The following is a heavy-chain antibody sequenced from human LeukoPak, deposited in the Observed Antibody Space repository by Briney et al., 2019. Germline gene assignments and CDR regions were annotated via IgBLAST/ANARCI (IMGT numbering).Heavy chain of an antibody. CDR3: ARSDTQWEPFSRVADY. CDR2: INPNSGGT. J-gene: IGHJ4*02. CDR1: GYTFTGYY. D-gene: IGHD1-26*01. Sequence: ASVKVSCKASGYTFTGYYMHWVRQAPGQGLEWMGWINPNSGGTNYAQKFQDRVTMTRDTSISTAYMELSRLRSDDTAVYYCARSDTQWEPFSRVADYWGQGTLVTVSS. V-gene: IGHV1-2*02.